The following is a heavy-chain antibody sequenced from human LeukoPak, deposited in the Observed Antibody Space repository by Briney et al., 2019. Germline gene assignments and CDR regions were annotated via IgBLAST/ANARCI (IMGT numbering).Heavy chain of an antibody. CDR1: GGTFSSYA. CDR3: ARGSSIAAAGRYYYYYMDV. J-gene: IGHJ6*03. V-gene: IGHV1-2*02. Sequence: GASVKVSCKASGGTFSSYAISWVRQAPGQGLEWMGWINPNSGGTNYAQKFQGRVTMTRDTSISTAYMELSRLRSDDTAVYYCARGSSIAAAGRYYYYYMDVWGKGTTVTVSS. D-gene: IGHD6-13*01. CDR2: INPNSGGT.